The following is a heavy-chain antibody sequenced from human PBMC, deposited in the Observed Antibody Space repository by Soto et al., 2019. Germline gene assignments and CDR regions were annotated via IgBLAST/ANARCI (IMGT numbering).Heavy chain of an antibody. CDR3: AREGGAGTTTIKYYYGMDV. J-gene: IGHJ6*02. CDR2: INPRGGST. Sequence: ASVKVSGKASGSTFTTYYMHWVRQPPGQGLGWMGIINPRGGSTSYAQKFQGRVTMTRDTSTSTVYMELSSLRSEDTAVYYCAREGGAGTTTIKYYYGMDVWGQGTTVTVS. V-gene: IGHV1-46*01. CDR1: GSTFTTYY. D-gene: IGHD6-13*01.